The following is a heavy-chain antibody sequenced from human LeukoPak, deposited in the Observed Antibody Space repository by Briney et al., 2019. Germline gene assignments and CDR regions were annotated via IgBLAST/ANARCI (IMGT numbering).Heavy chain of an antibody. V-gene: IGHV3-66*01. CDR3: TRGHYSVTL. CDR1: GFSVSSSY. J-gene: IGHJ4*02. CDR2: IYSDGGT. D-gene: IGHD5/OR15-5a*01. Sequence: GGSLRLSCAASGFSVSSSYMSWVRQAPGKGLEWVSVIYSDGGTYSADSVKGRFTISRDNSKNTLYLQMNSPRAEDTAVYYCTRGHYSVTLGGQGTLVTVSS.